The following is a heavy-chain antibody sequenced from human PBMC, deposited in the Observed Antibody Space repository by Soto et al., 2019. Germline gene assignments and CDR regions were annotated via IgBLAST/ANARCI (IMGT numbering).Heavy chain of an antibody. CDR3: ARDHHRYSGYDYVDY. V-gene: IGHV3-48*04. Sequence: SGGSLRLSCAASGFTFSSYNMNWVRQAPGKGLEWVSYISSSSTIYYADSVKGRFTISRDNAKNSLYLQMNSLRAEDTAVYYCARDHHRYSGYDYVDYWGQGTLVTVSS. D-gene: IGHD5-12*01. CDR1: GFTFSSYN. CDR2: ISSSSTI. J-gene: IGHJ4*02.